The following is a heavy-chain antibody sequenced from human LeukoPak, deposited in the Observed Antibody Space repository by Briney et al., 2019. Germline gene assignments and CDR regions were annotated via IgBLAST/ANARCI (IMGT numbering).Heavy chain of an antibody. CDR1: VGSISRGDYC. J-gene: IGHJ6*04. CDR3: ARGGVINLLYYYYGMDV. Sequence: SQTLSLTCTLSVGSISRGDYCWSWVRQPPGKGLEWIGYMYYSGSTYYNPSLKSRVTISVHTSKHQFSLKLSSVTAADTAVYYCARGGVINLLYYYYGMDVWGKGTTVTVSS. D-gene: IGHD3-10*01. CDR2: MYYSGST. V-gene: IGHV4-30-4*01.